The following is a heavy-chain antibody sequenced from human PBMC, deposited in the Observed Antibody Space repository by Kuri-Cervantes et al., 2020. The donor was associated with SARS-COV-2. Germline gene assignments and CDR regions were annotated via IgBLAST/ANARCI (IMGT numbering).Heavy chain of an antibody. D-gene: IGHD2-21*01. J-gene: IGHJ4*02. CDR3: ARGRVGVQDF. CDR2: IKQDGSEK. CDR1: GFTFSSYW. Sequence: GESLKISCAASGFTFSSYWMSWVRQAPGKGLEWVANIKQDGSEKYYVDSVKGRFTISRDNAKNSLYLQMNSLRAEDTAVYYCARGRVGVQDFWGQGTLVTVSS. V-gene: IGHV3-7*05.